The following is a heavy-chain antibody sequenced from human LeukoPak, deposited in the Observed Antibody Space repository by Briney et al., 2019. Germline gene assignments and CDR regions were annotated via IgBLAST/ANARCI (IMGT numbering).Heavy chain of an antibody. V-gene: IGHV3-30*02. Sequence: GGSLRLSRAASGFSFSGYGMHWVRQAPGKGLEWVAFIRHDGTEYHTDSVKGRFTISRDNSKSTLFLQMNSLGAEDTAVYYCGKGRERDYNCLDSWGQGTLVTVSS. D-gene: IGHD5-24*01. CDR1: GFSFSGYG. J-gene: IGHJ4*02. CDR2: IRHDGTE. CDR3: GKGRERDYNCLDS.